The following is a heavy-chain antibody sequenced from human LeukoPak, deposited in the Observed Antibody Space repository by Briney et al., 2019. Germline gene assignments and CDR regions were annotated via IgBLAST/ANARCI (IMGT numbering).Heavy chain of an antibody. CDR1: GFTFSGYA. D-gene: IGHD3-22*01. V-gene: IGHV3-23*01. J-gene: IGHJ4*02. CDR2: VTGSGDYT. Sequence: GGSLRLSCAASGFTFSGYAMTWVRQAPGKGLEWVSSVTGSGDYTYYIDSVKGRFTISRDNSKNILYLQMNSLRGEDTALYYCAKDGLYYDGSAHVYYFDYWGQGTLVAVSS. CDR3: AKDGLYYDGSAHVYYFDY.